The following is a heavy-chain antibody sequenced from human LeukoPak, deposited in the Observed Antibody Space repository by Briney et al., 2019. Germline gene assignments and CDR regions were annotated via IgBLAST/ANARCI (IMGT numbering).Heavy chain of an antibody. CDR3: ARGTAYCGGDCYPNFDY. CDR2: IYPGDSDT. V-gene: IGHV5-51*01. Sequence: GESLKISCKASGYSFTTHWIGWVRQMPGKGLEWMGIIYPGDSDTRYSPSFQGQVTISADKSISTAYLQWSSLKASDTAMYYCARGTAYCGGDCYPNFDYWGQGTLVTVSS. CDR1: GYSFTTHW. J-gene: IGHJ4*02. D-gene: IGHD2-21*02.